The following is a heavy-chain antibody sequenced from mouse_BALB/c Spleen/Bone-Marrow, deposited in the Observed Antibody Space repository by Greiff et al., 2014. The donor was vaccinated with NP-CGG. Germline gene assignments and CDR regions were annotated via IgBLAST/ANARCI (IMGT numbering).Heavy chain of an antibody. Sequence: VQLKQSGAELVKPGASVELSCTASGFNIKDTYMHWVKQRPEQGLEWIGRIDPANDNTKYDPKFQGKATITADTSSNPAYLQLSSLTSEDTAVYYCAMYYCGSSLFAYWGQGTLVTVSA. J-gene: IGHJ3*01. CDR3: AMYYCGSSLFAY. CDR2: IDPANDNT. V-gene: IGHV14-3*02. CDR1: GFNIKDTY. D-gene: IGHD1-1*01.